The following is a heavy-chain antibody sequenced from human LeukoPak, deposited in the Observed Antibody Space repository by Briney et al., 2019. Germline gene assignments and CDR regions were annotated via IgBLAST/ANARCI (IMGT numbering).Heavy chain of an antibody. CDR2: ISWNSGSI. V-gene: IGHV3-9*01. CDR3: AKDMRRGYCTNGVCHLFDY. J-gene: IGHJ4*02. Sequence: PGRSLRLSCAASGFTFDDYAMDWVRQAPGKGLEWVSGISWNSGSIGYADSVKGRFTISRDNAKNSLYLQMNSLRAEDTALYYCAKDMRRGYCTNGVCHLFDYWGQGTLVTVSS. D-gene: IGHD2-8*01. CDR1: GFTFDDYA.